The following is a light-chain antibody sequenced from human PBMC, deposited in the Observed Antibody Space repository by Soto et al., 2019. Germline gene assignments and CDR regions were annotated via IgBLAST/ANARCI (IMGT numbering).Light chain of an antibody. CDR2: DVS. CDR1: SSDVGGYSY. J-gene: IGLJ1*01. CDR3: SSYTSSSSYV. Sequence: QSVLTQPASVSGSPGQSITISCTGTSSDVGGYSYVSWYQQHPGKAPKLMIYDVSNRPSGVSNRFSGSKSGNTASLTVSGLQAEDEADYYCSSYTSSSSYVFGPGTKVTVL. V-gene: IGLV2-14*01.